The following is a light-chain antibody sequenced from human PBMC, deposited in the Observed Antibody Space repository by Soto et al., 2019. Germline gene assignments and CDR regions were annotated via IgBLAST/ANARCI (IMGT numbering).Light chain of an antibody. Sequence: IVLTQSPATLSLSPGERATLSCRASQSVSSYLAWYQQKPGQAPRLLIYDASNRATGIPARFSGSGSGTDFTLTISGLQSEDFAVYYCQQYNSWPITFGQGTRLEI. CDR2: DAS. J-gene: IGKJ5*01. V-gene: IGKV3-11*01. CDR3: QQYNSWPIT. CDR1: QSVSSY.